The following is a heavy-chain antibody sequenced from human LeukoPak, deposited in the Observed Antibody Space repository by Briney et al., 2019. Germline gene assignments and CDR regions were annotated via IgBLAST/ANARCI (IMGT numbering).Heavy chain of an antibody. Sequence: SETLSLTCAVYGGSFSGYYWSWIRQPPGKGLEWIGEINHSGSTYYNPSLKSRVTISVDTSKNQFSLKLSSVTAADTAVYYCARHRQLAYDYWGQGTLVTVSS. D-gene: IGHD6-13*01. CDR3: ARHRQLAYDY. V-gene: IGHV4-34*01. CDR2: INHSGST. J-gene: IGHJ4*02. CDR1: GGSFSGYY.